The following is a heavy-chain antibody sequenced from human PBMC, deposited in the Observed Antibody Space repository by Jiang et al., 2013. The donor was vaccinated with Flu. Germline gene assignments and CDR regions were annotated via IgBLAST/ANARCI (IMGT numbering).Heavy chain of an antibody. CDR1: GGSISSYY. D-gene: IGHD3-22*01. CDR2: IYYSGST. V-gene: IGHV4-59*01. Sequence: GPGLVKPSETLSLTCTVSGGSISSYYWSWIRQPPGKGLEWIGYIYYSGSTNYNPSLKSRVTISVDTSKNQFSLKLSSVTAADTAVYYCARDFGYYDSSGYYFGGFDYWGQGTLVTVSS. J-gene: IGHJ4*02. CDR3: ARDFGYYDSSGYYFGGFDY.